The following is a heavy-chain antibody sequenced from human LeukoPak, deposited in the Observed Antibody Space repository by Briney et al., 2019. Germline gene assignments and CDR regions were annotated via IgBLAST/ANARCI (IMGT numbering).Heavy chain of an antibody. CDR2: ISYNSGSV. J-gene: IGHJ4*02. CDR1: GLRFDAHA. CDR3: AKVHGYTYGYFDY. V-gene: IGHV3-9*01. Sequence: GRSLRLSCAASGLRFDAHAMHWVRQAPAKGLEWVSGISYNSGSVGYVDSVRGRFIVSRDNARNLLYLQMNSLRAEDTALYYCAKVHGYTYGYFDYWGQGTLVTVSS. D-gene: IGHD5-18*01.